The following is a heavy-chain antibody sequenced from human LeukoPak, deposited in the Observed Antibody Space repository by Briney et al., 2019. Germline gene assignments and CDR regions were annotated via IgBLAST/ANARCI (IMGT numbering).Heavy chain of an antibody. CDR1: GFTSSSYA. Sequence: GGSLRLSCAVSGFTSSSYALSWVRQAPGQGLDWVSGISGSGGSTYYADSVKGRFTISRDNSKNTLYLQMNSLRGEDTAVYYCAKGDGYNYDNWFDPWGQGTLVTVSS. D-gene: IGHD5-24*01. J-gene: IGHJ5*02. CDR3: AKGDGYNYDNWFDP. V-gene: IGHV3-23*01. CDR2: ISGSGGST.